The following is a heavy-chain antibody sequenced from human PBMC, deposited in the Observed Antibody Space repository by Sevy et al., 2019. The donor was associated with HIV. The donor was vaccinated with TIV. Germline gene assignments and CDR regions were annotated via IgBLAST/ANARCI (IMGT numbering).Heavy chain of an antibody. V-gene: IGHV3-33*01. CDR2: IWFDGSEK. Sequence: GGFLRLSCAASGFAFSTYGLYWVRQAPGKGLEWVAVIWFDGSEKYYADSVKGRFTISRDNSKNTLYLQMNSLTAADTAVYYCARGQGDDYNYGLDVWGQGTTVTVSS. D-gene: IGHD1-26*01. CDR1: GFAFSTYG. J-gene: IGHJ6*02. CDR3: ARGQGDDYNYGLDV.